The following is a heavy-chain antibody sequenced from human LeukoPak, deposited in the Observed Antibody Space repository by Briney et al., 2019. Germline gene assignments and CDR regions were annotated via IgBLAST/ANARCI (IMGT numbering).Heavy chain of an antibody. J-gene: IGHJ4*02. D-gene: IGHD3-9*01. CDR1: GFTFSSYY. Sequence: GGSLTLSCAASGFTFSSYYMSWLRQAPGKGLEWVSSIYGSGGSTDYAASVEGRFTISRDNSKNTLYLQMHSLRPEGTAVYFCAKRGVIDSLTGYFYGFAYWGEGALWIVSS. CDR2: IYGSGGST. V-gene: IGHV3-23*01. CDR3: AKRGVIDSLTGYFYGFAY.